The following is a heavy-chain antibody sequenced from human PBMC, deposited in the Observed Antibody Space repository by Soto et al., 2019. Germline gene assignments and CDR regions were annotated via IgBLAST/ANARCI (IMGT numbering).Heavy chain of an antibody. CDR3: ARDGNNWNDHYYYGMDV. J-gene: IGHJ6*02. Sequence: EVQLVESGGGLIQPGGSLRLSCAASGFTVSSNYMSWVRQAPGKGLEWVSVIYSGGSTYYADSVKGRFTISRDNSKNTQYLQMNSLRAEDTAVYYCARDGNNWNDHYYYGMDVWGQGTTVTVSS. V-gene: IGHV3-53*01. CDR1: GFTVSSNY. D-gene: IGHD1-1*01. CDR2: IYSGGST.